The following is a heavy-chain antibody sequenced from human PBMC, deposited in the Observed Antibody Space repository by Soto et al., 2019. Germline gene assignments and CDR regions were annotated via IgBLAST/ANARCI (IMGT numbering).Heavy chain of an antibody. CDR1: GFTFNTSG. J-gene: IGHJ6*02. CDR2: IAFDGSQE. D-gene: IGHD2-21*02. CDR3: ATKVRVTNYLYYGMDV. Sequence: QVQLVESGGGVVQPGRALRLSCVASGFTFNTSGMHWVRQAPGKGLEWVAVIAFDGSQEFYGDSVRGRFTISRDNSKNTLFLQMKSLTPEDTAVYYCATKVRVTNYLYYGMDVWGQGITVTVSS. V-gene: IGHV3-30*03.